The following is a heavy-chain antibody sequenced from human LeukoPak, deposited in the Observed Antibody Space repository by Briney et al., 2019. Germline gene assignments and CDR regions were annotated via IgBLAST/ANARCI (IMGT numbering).Heavy chain of an antibody. Sequence: GESLKISCKGSGYSFTSYWIGWVRQMPGKGLEWMGIIYRGDSDTRYSPSFQGQVTISADKSISTAYLQWSSLKASDTAMYYCASSGVSSTSCYLYWGQGTLVTVSS. J-gene: IGHJ4*02. V-gene: IGHV5-51*01. CDR3: ASSGVSSTSCYLY. D-gene: IGHD2-2*01. CDR2: IYRGDSDT. CDR1: GYSFTSYW.